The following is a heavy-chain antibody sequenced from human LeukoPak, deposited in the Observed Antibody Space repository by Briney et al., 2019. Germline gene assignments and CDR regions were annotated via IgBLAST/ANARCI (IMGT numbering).Heavy chain of an antibody. CDR2: IYYSGST. V-gene: IGHV4-39*01. D-gene: IGHD6-19*01. J-gene: IGHJ5*02. CDR3: ARPSTGSGWYVPWFDP. Sequence: SETLSLTCTVSGGSISSSSYYWGWIRQRPGKGLEWIGSIYYSGSTYYNPSLKSRVTISVDTSKNQFSLKLSSVTAADTAVYYCARPSTGSGWYVPWFDPWGQGTLVTVSS. CDR1: GGSISSSSYY.